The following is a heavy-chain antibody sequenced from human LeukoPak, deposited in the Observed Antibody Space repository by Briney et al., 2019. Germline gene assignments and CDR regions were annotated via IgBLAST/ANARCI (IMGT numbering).Heavy chain of an antibody. CDR1: GYTFTSYD. V-gene: IGHV1-8*01. CDR3: ARAAGIRPGYIDY. Sequence: ALVKVSCKASGYTFTSYDINWVRQATGQGLEWMGWMNPNSGNTGYTQKFQGRVTITRNTSISTAYMELSSLRSEDTAVYYCARAAGIRPGYIDYWGQGTLVTVSS. J-gene: IGHJ4*02. CDR2: MNPNSGNT.